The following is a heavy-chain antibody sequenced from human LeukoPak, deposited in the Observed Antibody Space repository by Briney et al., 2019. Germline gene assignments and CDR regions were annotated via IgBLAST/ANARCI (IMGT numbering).Heavy chain of an antibody. CDR2: ISGSGGST. V-gene: IGHV3-23*01. CDR3: AKDRTYGGSYYGDFQH. Sequence: PGGSLRLSCAASGFTFSSYAMSWLRQAPGKGLEWVSAISGSGGSTYYADSVKGRFTISRDNSKHTLYLQMNSLRAEDTAVYYCAKDRTYGGSYYGDFQHWGQGTLVTVSS. CDR1: GFTFSSYA. J-gene: IGHJ1*01. D-gene: IGHD1-26*01.